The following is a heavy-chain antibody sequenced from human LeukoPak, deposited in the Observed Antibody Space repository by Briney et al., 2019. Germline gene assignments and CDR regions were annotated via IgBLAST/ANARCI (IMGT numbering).Heavy chain of an antibody. Sequence: QSGGSLRLSCAASGFTVSNNYISWVRQAPEKGLEWVSVLFTGDSAYYADSVKGRFTISRDNSKNTLYLQMSSLRAEDTAVYYCARHFYDNTFDIWGQGTVDTVSS. CDR2: LFTGDSA. CDR3: ARHFYDNTFDI. CDR1: GFTVSNNY. J-gene: IGHJ3*02. V-gene: IGHV3-53*01. D-gene: IGHD3-22*01.